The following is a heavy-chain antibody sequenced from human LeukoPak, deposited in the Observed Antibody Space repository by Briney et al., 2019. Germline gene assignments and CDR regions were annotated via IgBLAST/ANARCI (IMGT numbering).Heavy chain of an antibody. CDR1: GYSFTTYW. CDR3: ARHGGGSHYYSDY. CDR2: IDPSDSYT. J-gene: IGHJ4*02. V-gene: IGHV5-10-1*01. D-gene: IGHD1-26*01. Sequence: GESLKISCKDSGYSFTTYWISWVRQMPGKGLEWMGRIDPSDSYTSYSPTFQGHVTISADNSISTVYLQWSSLKASDTAMYYCARHGGGSHYYSDYWGQGTLVAVSA.